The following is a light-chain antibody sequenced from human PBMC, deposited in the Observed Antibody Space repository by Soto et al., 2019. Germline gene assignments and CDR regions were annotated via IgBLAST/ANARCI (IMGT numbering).Light chain of an antibody. CDR1: ESISRH. J-gene: IGKJ5*01. CDR3: QHDYSPLAT. CDR2: AAS. Sequence: DIQMSQSPSSLSASVGDRVTISCRAAESISRHLNWYQQKPGRAPDLLIYAASTLQNGVPSRFTGSGSGTEFTLTITGLQLEDFATYYCQHDYSPLATFGQGTRLEIK. V-gene: IGKV1-39*01.